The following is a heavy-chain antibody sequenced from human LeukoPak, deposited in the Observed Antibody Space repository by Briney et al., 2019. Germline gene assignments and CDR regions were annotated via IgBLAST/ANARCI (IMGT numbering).Heavy chain of an antibody. V-gene: IGHV4-59*08. CDR2: IYYGGNT. CDR1: GGSISTYF. D-gene: IGHD1-7*01. J-gene: IGHJ4*02. CDR3: AGGVTGTTFDY. Sequence: PSETLSLTCTVSGGSISTYFWSWIRQPPGKGLEWIGYIYYGGNTNYNPSLKSRVTISVDTSKNQFSLKLSSVTAADTAVYYCAGGVTGTTFDYWGQGTLVTVSS.